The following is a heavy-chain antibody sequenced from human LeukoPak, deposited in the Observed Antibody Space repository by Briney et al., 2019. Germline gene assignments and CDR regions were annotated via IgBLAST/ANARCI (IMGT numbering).Heavy chain of an antibody. CDR3: ARDLAARGGGWFDP. CDR1: GGTFSSYA. V-gene: IGHV1-69*05. J-gene: IGHJ5*02. CDR2: IIPIFGTA. Sequence: SVKVSCKASGGTFSSYAISWVRQAPGQGLEWMGGIIPIFGTANYAQKFQGRVTITTDESTSTAYMGLSSLRSEDTAVYYCARDLAARGGGWFDPWGQGTLVTVSS. D-gene: IGHD6-6*01.